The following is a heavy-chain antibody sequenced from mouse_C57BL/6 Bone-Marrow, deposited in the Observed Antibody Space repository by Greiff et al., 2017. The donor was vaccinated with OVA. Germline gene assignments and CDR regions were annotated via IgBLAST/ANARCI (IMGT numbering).Heavy chain of an antibody. J-gene: IGHJ1*03. Sequence: VQLQQPGAELVRPGSSVKLSCKASGYTFTSYWMHWVKQRPIQGLEWIGNIDSSDSETHYNQKFKDKATLTVDKSSSTAYMQLSSLTSEDSAVYYCAREGDYYGFDVWGTGTTVTVSS. CDR2: IDSSDSET. CDR3: AREGDYYGFDV. CDR1: GYTFTSYW. V-gene: IGHV1-52*01. D-gene: IGHD1-1*01.